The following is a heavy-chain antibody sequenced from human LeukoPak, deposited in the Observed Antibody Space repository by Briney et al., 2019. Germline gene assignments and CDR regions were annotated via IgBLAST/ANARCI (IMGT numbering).Heavy chain of an antibody. CDR2: ISSSSSYI. CDR1: GFTFSSYS. D-gene: IGHD2-2*01. J-gene: IGHJ4*02. V-gene: IGHV3-21*01. CDR3: ARLYCSTTRCYAGDY. Sequence: PGGSLRLSCAASGFTFSSYSMNWVRQAPGKGLEWVSSISSSSSYIYYADSVKGRFTISRDNARNSLFLQMNSLRDEDTAIYYCARLYCSTTRCYAGDYWGQGTLVTVSS.